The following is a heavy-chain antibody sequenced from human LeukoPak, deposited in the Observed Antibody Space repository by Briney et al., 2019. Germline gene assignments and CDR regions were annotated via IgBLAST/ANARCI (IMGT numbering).Heavy chain of an antibody. D-gene: IGHD1-26*01. CDR2: IYSGDST. V-gene: IGHV3-53*01. Sequence: PGGSLRLSCAASGFTVSSNYMSWVRQAPGKGLEWVSVIYSGDSTYYADSVKGRFTISRDSSKNTLYLQMNSLRAEDTAVYYCARGGDIVGATRSAFDIWGQGTMVTVSS. CDR1: GFTVSSNY. J-gene: IGHJ3*02. CDR3: ARGGDIVGATRSAFDI.